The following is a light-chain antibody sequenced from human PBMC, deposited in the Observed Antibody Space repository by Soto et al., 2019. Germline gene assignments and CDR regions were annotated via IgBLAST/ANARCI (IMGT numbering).Light chain of an antibody. CDR3: QQYENLPT. V-gene: IGKV1-5*01. J-gene: IGKJ5*01. Sequence: DIQMTQSPSTLSGSVGDRVTITCRASQTISSWLAWYQQKPGKAPKLLIYAASTLQSGVPSRFSGGGSGTDFTLTISSLQPEDFATYYCQQYENLPTFGQGTRLEIK. CDR1: QTISSW. CDR2: AAS.